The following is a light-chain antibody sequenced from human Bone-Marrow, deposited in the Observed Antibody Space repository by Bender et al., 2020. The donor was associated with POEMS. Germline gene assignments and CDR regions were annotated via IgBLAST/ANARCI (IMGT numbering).Light chain of an antibody. CDR3: QSAGNRPVV. V-gene: IGLV3-25*03. CDR1: AFPKQY. Sequence: SYELTQPPSVSVSPGQTARITCSGSAFPKQYAYWYQQKAGQAPVLVIYKDTERASGIPARFSGSSTGTTVTLTIARVQAEDEADYYCQSAGNRPVVFGGGTRLTVL. CDR2: KDT. J-gene: IGLJ2*01.